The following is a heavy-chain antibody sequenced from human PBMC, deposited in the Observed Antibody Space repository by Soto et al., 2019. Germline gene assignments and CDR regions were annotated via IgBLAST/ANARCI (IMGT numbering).Heavy chain of an antibody. CDR1: GFTFSDYY. CDR3: ARLEYYYDSSGPTGKDNYIDY. V-gene: IGHV3-11*01. D-gene: IGHD3-22*01. J-gene: IGHJ4*02. CDR2: ISSSGSTI. Sequence: QVRLVESGGGLVKPGGSLRLSCAASGFTFSDYYMSWIRQAPGKGLEWVSYISSSGSTIYYADSVKGRFTISRDNAKNSLYLQMNSLRAEDTAVYYCARLEYYYDSSGPTGKDNYIDYWGQGTLVTVSS.